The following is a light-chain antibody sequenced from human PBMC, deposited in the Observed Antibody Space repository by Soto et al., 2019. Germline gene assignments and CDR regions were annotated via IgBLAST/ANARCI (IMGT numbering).Light chain of an antibody. V-gene: IGKV3-20*01. CDR1: QSVTSTF. Sequence: EIVLTQSPGTLSLSPGERATLSCRASQSVTSTFLAWYQQKPGQAPRLLIYGASSRATGIPDRFSGSGSGTDFTLTISRLEPEDFAVYYCQHYDSSPWTFGQRTKVEIK. CDR2: GAS. J-gene: IGKJ1*01. CDR3: QHYDSSPWT.